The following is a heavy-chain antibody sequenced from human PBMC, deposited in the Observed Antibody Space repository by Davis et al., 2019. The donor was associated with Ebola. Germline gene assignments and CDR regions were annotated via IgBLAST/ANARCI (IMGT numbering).Heavy chain of an antibody. D-gene: IGHD2-15*01. V-gene: IGHV3-30*03. Sequence: GESLKISCAASGISFSNYGMFWVRQAPGKVMEWVAVISYDGSNKYYADSVKGRFTISRDNSKNTLYLQMNSLRAEDTAVYYCARDHLTLFSVFFDYWGQGTLVTVSS. J-gene: IGHJ4*02. CDR3: ARDHLTLFSVFFDY. CDR1: GISFSNYG. CDR2: ISYDGSNK.